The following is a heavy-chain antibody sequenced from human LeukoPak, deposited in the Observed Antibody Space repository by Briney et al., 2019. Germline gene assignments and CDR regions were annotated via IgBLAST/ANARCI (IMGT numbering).Heavy chain of an antibody. CDR3: AREWSNGGKNWFDP. Sequence: NPSETLSLTCTISGVSISSYYWSWIRQPPGKGLEWIGYIYYSGSTNYNPSLKSRVTISVDTSKNQFSLKLSSVTAADTAVYYCAREWSNGGKNWFDPWGQGTLVTVSS. CDR1: GVSISSYY. V-gene: IGHV4-59*01. CDR2: IYYSGST. D-gene: IGHD2-15*01. J-gene: IGHJ5*02.